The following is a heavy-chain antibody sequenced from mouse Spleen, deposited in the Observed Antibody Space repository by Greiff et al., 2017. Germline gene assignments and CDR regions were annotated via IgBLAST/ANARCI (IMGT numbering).Heavy chain of an antibody. CDR1: GYSITSGYY. V-gene: IGHV3-6*01. CDR3: ARNYRYDWFAY. J-gene: IGHJ3*01. CDR2: ISYDGSN. Sequence: EVKLQESGPGLVKPSQSLSLTCSVTGYSITSGYYWKWIRQFPGNKLEWMGYISYDGSNNYNPSLKNRISITRDTSKNQFFLKLNSVTTEDTATYYCARNYRYDWFAYWGQGTLVTVSA. D-gene: IGHD2-14*01.